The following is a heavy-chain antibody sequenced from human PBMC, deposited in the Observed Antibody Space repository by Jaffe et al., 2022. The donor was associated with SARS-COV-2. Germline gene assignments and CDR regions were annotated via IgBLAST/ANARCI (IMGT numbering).Heavy chain of an antibody. CDR1: GFTFSSYA. Sequence: EVQLVESGGGLVQVGGSLRLSCAASGFTFSSYAIHWVRQAPGKGLEYVSAISSHGGSTYYADSMKGRFTISRDNFKNTVFLQMSSLRAEDTALYYCVKIGTGGYGSRNYFDCWGQGTLVTVSS. J-gene: IGHJ4*02. D-gene: IGHD5-12*01. CDR2: ISSHGGST. CDR3: VKIGTGGYGSRNYFDC. V-gene: IGHV3-64D*09.